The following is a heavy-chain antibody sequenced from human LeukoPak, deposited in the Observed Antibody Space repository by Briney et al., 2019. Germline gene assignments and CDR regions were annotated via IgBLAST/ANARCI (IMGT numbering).Heavy chain of an antibody. V-gene: IGHV6-1*01. CDR3: ARGQTGSGRIFDY. CDR2: TYYRSKWYS. CDR1: GDSVSSNYAA. Sequence: SQTLSLTFAISGDSVSSNYAACNWLRQSPSRGLEWLGRTYYRSKWYSDFAEYVKGRITINPDTSRNQFSLQLNSVTPEDTAVYYCARGQTGSGRIFDYWGQGTLVTVSS. D-gene: IGHD2-15*01. J-gene: IGHJ4*02.